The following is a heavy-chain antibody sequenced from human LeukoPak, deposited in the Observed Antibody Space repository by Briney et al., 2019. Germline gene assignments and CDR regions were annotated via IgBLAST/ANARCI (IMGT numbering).Heavy chain of an antibody. CDR3: AKDQWSYGGNSDY. CDR1: GFTFSGYA. V-gene: IGHV3-23*01. J-gene: IGHJ4*02. Sequence: GGSLRLSCAASGFTFSGYAMNWVRQAPGKGLEWVSAITGSCGSTYYADSVKDRFTISRDNSKKTLYLQMNSLRAEDTAVYYCAKDQWSYGGNSDYWGQGTLVTVSS. D-gene: IGHD1-26*01. CDR2: ITGSCGST.